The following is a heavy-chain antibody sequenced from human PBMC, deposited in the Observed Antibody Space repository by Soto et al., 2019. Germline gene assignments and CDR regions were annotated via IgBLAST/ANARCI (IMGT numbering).Heavy chain of an antibody. V-gene: IGHV1-58*01. J-gene: IGHJ3*01. CDR2: IIIASGQT. CDR1: GFTFSNSA. D-gene: IGHD2-21*02. CDR3: AAELYSGGNCCSFDV. Sequence: QMQVVQSGPEVKTPGTSVKVSCKTSGFTFSNSAVQWVRQARGQPLEWIGWIIIASGQTNYAQNVQERITITRDMSTSTAYMELSSLRSDDTATYYCAAELYSGGNCCSFDVWGLGTVVSVSS.